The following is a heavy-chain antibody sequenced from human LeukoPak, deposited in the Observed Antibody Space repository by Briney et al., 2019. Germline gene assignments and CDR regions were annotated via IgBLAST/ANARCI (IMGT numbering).Heavy chain of an antibody. CDR3: ARDLAGSKYYYGMDV. CDR2: INPNSGGT. Sequence: EASVNVSCKASGYTFTGYYMHWVRQAPGQGLEWMGWINPNSGGTNYAQKFQGWVTMTRDTSISTAYMELSRLRSDDTAVYYCARDLAGSKYYYGMDVWGQGTTVTVSS. D-gene: IGHD5/OR15-5a*01. J-gene: IGHJ6*02. V-gene: IGHV1-2*04. CDR1: GYTFTGYY.